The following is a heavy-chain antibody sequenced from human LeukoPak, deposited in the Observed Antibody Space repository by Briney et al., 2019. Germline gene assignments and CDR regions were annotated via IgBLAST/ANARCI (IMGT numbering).Heavy chain of an antibody. D-gene: IGHD6-13*01. V-gene: IGHV4-4*09. J-gene: IGHJ4*02. CDR2: ILTSGST. Sequence: SETLSLTCTVSGGSISSYHWSWVRQPPGKGLEWIGYILTSGSTNYNPSLKSRVTMSVDTSKNQFSLKLSSVTAADTAVYYCASYSSSRSNFDYWGQGTLVTVSS. CDR1: GGSISSYH. CDR3: ASYSSSRSNFDY.